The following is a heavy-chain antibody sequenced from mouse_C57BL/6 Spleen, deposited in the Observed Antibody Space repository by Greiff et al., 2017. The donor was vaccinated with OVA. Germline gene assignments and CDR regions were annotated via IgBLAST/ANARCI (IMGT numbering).Heavy chain of an antibody. CDR1: GYTFTSYW. J-gene: IGHJ3*01. D-gene: IGHD2-5*01. V-gene: IGHV1-69*01. CDR3: ARGYYSNYVAY. CDR2: IDPSDSYT. Sequence: VKLMESGPELVKPGASVKISCKASGYTFTSYWMHWVKQRPGQGLEWIGEIDPSDSYTNYNQKFKGKSTLTVDKSSSTAYMQLSSLTSEDSAVYYCARGYYSNYVAYWGQGTLVTVSA.